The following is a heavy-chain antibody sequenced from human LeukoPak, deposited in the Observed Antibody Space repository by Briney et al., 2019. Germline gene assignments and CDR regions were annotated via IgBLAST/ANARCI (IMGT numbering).Heavy chain of an antibody. D-gene: IGHD1-26*01. V-gene: IGHV3-30*18. J-gene: IGHJ4*02. Sequence: GGSLRLSCAASGFTFSSYGMHWVRQAPGNGLEWVAVISYDGSNKYYADSVKGRFTISRDNSKNTLYLQMNSLRAEDTAVYYCAKEGGSYYDFDYWGQGTLVTVSS. CDR1: GFTFSSYG. CDR2: ISYDGSNK. CDR3: AKEGGSYYDFDY.